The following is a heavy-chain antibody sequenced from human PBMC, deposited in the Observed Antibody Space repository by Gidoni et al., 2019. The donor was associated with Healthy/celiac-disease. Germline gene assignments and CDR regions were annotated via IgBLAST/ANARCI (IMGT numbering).Heavy chain of an antibody. Sequence: QVQLVESGGGLVKPGGSLRLSCAASGFTFSDYYMTWIRQAPGKGLAWVSYISSSGSTIYYADSVKGRFTISRDNAKNSLYLQMNSLRAEDTAVYYCARETSSYDFWSGYYTLPYYFDYWGQGTLVTVSS. CDR2: ISSSGSTI. J-gene: IGHJ4*02. CDR1: GFTFSDYY. CDR3: ARETSSYDFWSGYYTLPYYFDY. V-gene: IGHV3-11*01. D-gene: IGHD3-3*01.